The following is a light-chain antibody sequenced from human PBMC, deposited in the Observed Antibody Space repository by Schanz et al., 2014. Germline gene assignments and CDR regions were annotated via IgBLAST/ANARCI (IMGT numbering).Light chain of an antibody. Sequence: QSVLTQPPSASGTPGQRSTFSGSGRGSNIGPNPVSWYHQVPGTAPKLLIYSNNHRPSGVPDRFSGSKSGTSASLVITALQADDEADYYCHSYDTSLAGQVFGTGTKLTVL. CDR1: GSNIGPNP. CDR3: HSYDTSLAGQV. V-gene: IGLV1-44*01. CDR2: SNN. J-gene: IGLJ1*01.